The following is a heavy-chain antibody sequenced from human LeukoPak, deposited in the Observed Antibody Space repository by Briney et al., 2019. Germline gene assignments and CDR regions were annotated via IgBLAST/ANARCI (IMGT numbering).Heavy chain of an antibody. CDR3: AKDGGTYYYGSGSINWFDP. V-gene: IGHV3-30*02. J-gene: IGHJ5*02. CDR1: GFTFSSYG. D-gene: IGHD3-10*01. CDR2: IRYDGSNK. Sequence: GGSLRLSCAASGFTFSSYGMHWVRQAPGKGLEGVAFIRYDGSNKYYADSVKGRFTISRDNSKNTLYLQMNSLRAEDTAVYYCAKDGGTYYYGSGSINWFDPWGQGTLVTVSS.